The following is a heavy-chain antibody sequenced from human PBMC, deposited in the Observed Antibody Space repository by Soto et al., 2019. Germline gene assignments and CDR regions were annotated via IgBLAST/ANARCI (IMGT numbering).Heavy chain of an antibody. V-gene: IGHV3-23*01. Sequence: EVQLLESGGGLVQPGGSLRLSCAASGFMFENFTMNWVRQAPGRGLGWLSAISKGGVGTYYADSVKGRFTISRDDSENTLYLQMNSLTAEDTALYYCAKHLGIHNAGGLDYWGQGTLITVSS. CDR1: GFMFENFT. J-gene: IGHJ4*02. CDR3: AKHLGIHNAGGLDY. D-gene: IGHD1-20*01. CDR2: ISKGGVGT.